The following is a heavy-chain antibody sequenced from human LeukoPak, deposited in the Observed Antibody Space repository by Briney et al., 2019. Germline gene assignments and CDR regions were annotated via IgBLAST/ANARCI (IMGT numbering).Heavy chain of an antibody. V-gene: IGHV3-21*01. CDR2: ISSSSSYI. CDR3: ARVVAAQYYYYGMDV. CDR1: GFTFSSYS. J-gene: IGHJ6*04. D-gene: IGHD2-15*01. Sequence: GGSLRLSCAASGFTFSSYSMNWVRQAPGKGLEWVSSISSSSSYIYYADSVKGRFTISRDNAKNSLYLQTNSLRAEDTAVYYCARVVAAQYYYYGMDVWGKGTTVTVSS.